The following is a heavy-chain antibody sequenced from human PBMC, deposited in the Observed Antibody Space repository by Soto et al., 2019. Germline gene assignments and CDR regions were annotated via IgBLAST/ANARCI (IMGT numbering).Heavy chain of an antibody. CDR2: IIPILGIA. V-gene: IGHV1-69*04. J-gene: IGHJ5*02. CDR1: GGTFSSYT. Sequence: ASVKVSCKASGGTFSSYTISWVRQAPGQGLEWMGRIIPILGIANYAQKFQGRVTITAHKSPSTAYMELSSLRSEDTAVYYCARDLDYGDYHNWFDPWGQGTLVTVSS. CDR3: ARDLDYGDYHNWFDP. D-gene: IGHD4-17*01.